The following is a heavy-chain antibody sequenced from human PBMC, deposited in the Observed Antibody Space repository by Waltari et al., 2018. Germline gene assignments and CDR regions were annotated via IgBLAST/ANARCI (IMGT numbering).Heavy chain of an antibody. CDR1: GGSLRSGRYY. CDR3: AGTVEMATTHQWIGLYNWFDP. J-gene: IGHJ5*02. V-gene: IGHV4-61*02. Sequence: QVQLQESGPGLVKPSQTLSLTCTVSGGSLRSGRYYCSWIRQPAGKGLEWIGRIYTSGSTNYNPSLKSRVTISVDTSKNQFSLKLSSVTAADTAVYYCAGTVEMATTHQWIGLYNWFDPWGQGTLVTVSS. D-gene: IGHD1-1*01. CDR2: IYTSGST.